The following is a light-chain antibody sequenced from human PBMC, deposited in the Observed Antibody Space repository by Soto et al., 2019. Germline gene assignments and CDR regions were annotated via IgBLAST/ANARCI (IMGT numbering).Light chain of an antibody. CDR1: QSVSSSY. Sequence: EIVLTQSPGTLSLSPGERATLSCRASQSVSSSYLAWYQQKPGQAPRLLIYGASSRATGIPDRFSGSGSGTDFTLTISRLEPEDSAVYYCQQYGSSPSCTFGPGTKVDIK. CDR2: GAS. J-gene: IGKJ3*01. CDR3: QQYGSSPSCT. V-gene: IGKV3-20*01.